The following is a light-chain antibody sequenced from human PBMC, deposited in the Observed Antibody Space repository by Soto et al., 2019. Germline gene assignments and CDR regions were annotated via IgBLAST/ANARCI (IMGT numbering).Light chain of an antibody. CDR3: SSYAGTCTV. CDR2: DGT. V-gene: IGLV2-11*01. Sequence: QSALTQPRSVSGSPGQSVTISCTGTSSDIGAYNYVSWYQQYPGKAPKLMIYDGTKRPSGVPDRFSGSKSGNTASLTISGLQAEDEADYYCSSYAGTCTVFGGGTKVTVL. J-gene: IGLJ3*02. CDR1: SSDIGAYNY.